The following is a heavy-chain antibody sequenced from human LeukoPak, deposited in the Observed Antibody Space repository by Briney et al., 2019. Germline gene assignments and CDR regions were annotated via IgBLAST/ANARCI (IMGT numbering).Heavy chain of an antibody. D-gene: IGHD2-2*01. V-gene: IGHV1-46*01. CDR1: GYTFTSYY. CDR3: ARDQVIVVVPAAMPDY. Sequence: GASVKVSCKASGYTFTSYYMHWVRQAPGQGLEWRGIINPSGGSTSYAQKFQGRVTMTRDTSTSTVYMELSSLRSEDTAVYYCARDQVIVVVPAAMPDYWGQGTLVTVSS. CDR2: INPSGGST. J-gene: IGHJ4*02.